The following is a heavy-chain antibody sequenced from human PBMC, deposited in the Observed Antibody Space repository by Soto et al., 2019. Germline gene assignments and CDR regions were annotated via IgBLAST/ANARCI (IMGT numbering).Heavy chain of an antibody. D-gene: IGHD7-27*01. J-gene: IGHJ5*02. V-gene: IGHV3-23*01. CDR3: AKDRPPKLGWHP. CDR2: ISGSGGTT. CDR1: GFTFDNYA. Sequence: EEQLLESGGGLVQPGGSLRLSCSGSGFTFDNYAMSWVRQTPGKGLEWVAAISGSGGTTYYADSVKGRFTISRDNSKNTLYLHMGSLRVEDTAVYYCAKDRPPKLGWHPWGQGTLVTVSS.